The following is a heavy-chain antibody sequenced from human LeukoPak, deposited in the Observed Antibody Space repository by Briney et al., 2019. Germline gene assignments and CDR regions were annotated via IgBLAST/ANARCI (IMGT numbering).Heavy chain of an antibody. V-gene: IGHV3-30*03. J-gene: IGHJ4*02. CDR2: ISYDGDDK. CDR1: GFGFSNYG. D-gene: IGHD3-3*01. Sequence: GGSLRLSCAASGFGFSNYGIHWVRQAPGKGLEWVAVISYDGDDKYYSDSVKGRFTISRDNSKNTLYLQMNSLRAEDTAVYYCARDRGYDFTYYFDYWGQGTLVTVSS. CDR3: ARDRGYDFTYYFDY.